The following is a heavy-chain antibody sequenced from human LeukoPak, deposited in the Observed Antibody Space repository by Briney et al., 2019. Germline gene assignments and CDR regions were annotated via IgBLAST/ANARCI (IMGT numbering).Heavy chain of an antibody. Sequence: SETLSLTCTVSGGSISSGGYYWSWIRQHPGKGLEWIGEVHLNGATNYNPSLESRVSMSIDKSKNQLSLKLSSVTAADTATYYCTRESGAFSPFGFWGQGTLVTVSS. CDR2: VHLNGAT. CDR3: TRESGAFSPFGF. D-gene: IGHD1-26*01. V-gene: IGHV4-31*03. J-gene: IGHJ4*02. CDR1: GGSISSGGYY.